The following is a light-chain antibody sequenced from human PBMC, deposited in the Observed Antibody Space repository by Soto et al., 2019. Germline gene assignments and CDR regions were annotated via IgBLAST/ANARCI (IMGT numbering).Light chain of an antibody. CDR1: QSVSSY. CDR3: QHYNSYSEA. Sequence: ELVLTQSPATLSLSPGARAALSCRASQSVSSYLAWYQQKHGQAPRLLIYGASTRATGIPARFSGNVSGTELTITLRSLQPDDGETYDCQHYNSYSEAFGQGTKVDIK. J-gene: IGKJ1*01. CDR2: GAS. V-gene: IGKV3-15*01.